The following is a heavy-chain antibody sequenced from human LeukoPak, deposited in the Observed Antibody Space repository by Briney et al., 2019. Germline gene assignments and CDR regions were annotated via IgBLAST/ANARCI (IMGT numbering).Heavy chain of an antibody. V-gene: IGHV4-61*02. D-gene: IGHD5-18*01. CDR3: ARGRRDTAMIIYYYYYYMDV. J-gene: IGHJ6*03. CDR2: IDTSGST. CDR1: GGSISSGSYY. Sequence: SETLSLTCTVSGGSISSGSYYWSGIRQPAGKGLEWIGRIDTSGSTNYNPSLKSRVTISVDTSKNQFSLKLSSVTAADTAVYYCARGRRDTAMIIYYYYYYMDVWGKGTTVTISS.